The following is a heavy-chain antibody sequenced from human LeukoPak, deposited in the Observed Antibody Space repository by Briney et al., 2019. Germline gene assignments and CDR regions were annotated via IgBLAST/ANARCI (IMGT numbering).Heavy chain of an antibody. CDR1: GFTFSSYA. D-gene: IGHD3-10*01. J-gene: IGHJ4*02. CDR3: AKGRLQEGTVFRGVITPVDY. Sequence: GGSLRLSCAASGFTFSSYAMSWVRQAPGKGLEWVSAISGSGGSTYYADSVKGRFTISRDNSKNTLFLQMSSLSADDTALYYCAKGRLQEGTVFRGVITPVDYWGQGTLVTVSS. CDR2: ISGSGGST. V-gene: IGHV3-23*01.